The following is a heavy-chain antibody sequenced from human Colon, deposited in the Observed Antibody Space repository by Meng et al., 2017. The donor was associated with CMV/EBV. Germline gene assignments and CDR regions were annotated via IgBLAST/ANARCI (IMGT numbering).Heavy chain of an antibody. V-gene: IGHV3-23*01. Sequence: GESLKISCAASEFTFSHYAMSWVRQAPGKGLEWVSAISGSGETTYYADSVKGRFTISRDKSKNTLYRQMNNLRAEDTAAYYCAKDRGYSDGNGFDHYYGLDVWGQGTTVTVSS. CDR3: AKDRGYSDGNGFDHYYGLDV. CDR2: ISGSGETT. CDR1: EFTFSHYA. D-gene: IGHD5-18*01. J-gene: IGHJ6*02.